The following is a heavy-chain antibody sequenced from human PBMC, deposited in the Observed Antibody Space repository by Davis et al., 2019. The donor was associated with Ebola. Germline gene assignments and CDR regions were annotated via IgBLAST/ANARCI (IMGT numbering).Heavy chain of an antibody. D-gene: IGHD1-26*01. Sequence: GGSLRLSCAASGFTFSSYSMNWVRQAPGKGLEWVSSISSGSSYMFYADSVKGRFTISRDNAKNSLYLQMNSLRVEDTAVYYCARYSGTYRDYWGQGTLVTVSS. CDR2: ISSGSSYM. J-gene: IGHJ4*02. CDR3: ARYSGTYRDY. CDR1: GFTFSSYS. V-gene: IGHV3-21*01.